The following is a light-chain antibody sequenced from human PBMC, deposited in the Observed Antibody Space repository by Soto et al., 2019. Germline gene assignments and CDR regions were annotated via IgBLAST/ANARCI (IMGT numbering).Light chain of an antibody. J-gene: IGLJ2*01. Sequence: QSVLTQSPSVSGAPGQRVTISCTGSSSNIGAGYDVHWYQQLPGTVPKLLIYANNNRPSGVPDRFSGSKSGTSASLAITGLQAEDEADYYCQSYDNSLDGRVFGGGTKLTVL. CDR2: ANN. CDR1: SSNIGAGYD. CDR3: QSYDNSLDGRV. V-gene: IGLV1-40*01.